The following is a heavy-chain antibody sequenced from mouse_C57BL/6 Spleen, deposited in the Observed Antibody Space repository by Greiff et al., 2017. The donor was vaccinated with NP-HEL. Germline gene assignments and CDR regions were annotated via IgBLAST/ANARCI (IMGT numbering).Heavy chain of an antibody. CDR1: GYTFTSYW. CDR3: ARNVFITAVGPCV. CDR2: IYPGSGST. Sequence: VQLQQSGAELVKPGASVTMSCKASGYTFTSYWITWVKQRPGQGLEWIGDIYPGSGSTNYNEQFKSKATLTVDTSYRTAYLQLTSLTSEEWAVYYSARNVFITAVGPCVWGTGTRVTVSS. J-gene: IGHJ1*03. D-gene: IGHD1-1*01. V-gene: IGHV1-55*01.